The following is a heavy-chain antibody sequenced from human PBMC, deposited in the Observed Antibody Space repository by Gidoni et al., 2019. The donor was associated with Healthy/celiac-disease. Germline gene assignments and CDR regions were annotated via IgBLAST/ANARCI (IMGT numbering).Heavy chain of an antibody. CDR2: INHSGST. CDR3: ARGFVAVGSWFDP. Sequence: QVQLQQWGAGLLKPSETLSLTCAVYGGSFSGYYWSWIRQPPGKGLEWIGEINHSGSTNYNPSLKSRVTISVDTSKNQFSLKLSSVTAADTAVYYCARGFVAVGSWFDPWGQGTLVTVSS. CDR1: GGSFSGYY. V-gene: IGHV4-34*01. J-gene: IGHJ5*02. D-gene: IGHD2-21*01.